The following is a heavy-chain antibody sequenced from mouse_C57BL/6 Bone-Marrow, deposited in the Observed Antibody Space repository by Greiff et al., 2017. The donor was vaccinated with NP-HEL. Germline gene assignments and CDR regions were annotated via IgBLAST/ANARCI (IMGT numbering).Heavy chain of an antibody. CDR2: INYDGSST. Sequence: EVKLVESEGGLVQPGSSTKLSCTASGFTFSDYYMAWVRQVPEKGLEWVANINYDGSSTYYLDSLKSRFIISRDNAKNILYLQMSSLKSEDTATYYCAMIYYGNSWFAYWGQGTLVTVSA. CDR3: AMIYYGNSWFAY. D-gene: IGHD2-1*01. CDR1: GFTFSDYY. J-gene: IGHJ3*01. V-gene: IGHV5-16*01.